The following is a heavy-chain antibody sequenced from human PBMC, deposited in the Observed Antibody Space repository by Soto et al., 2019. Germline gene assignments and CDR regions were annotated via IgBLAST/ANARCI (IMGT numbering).Heavy chain of an antibody. CDR1: GFTFSSYS. Sequence: KPGGSLRLSCAASGFTFSSYSMNWVRQAPGKGLEWVSSISSSSYIYYADSVKGRFTISRDNAKNSLYLQMNSLRAEDTAVYYCARDDLYGDYSFDYWGQGTLVTVSS. D-gene: IGHD4-17*01. CDR2: ISSSSYI. J-gene: IGHJ4*02. V-gene: IGHV3-21*01. CDR3: ARDDLYGDYSFDY.